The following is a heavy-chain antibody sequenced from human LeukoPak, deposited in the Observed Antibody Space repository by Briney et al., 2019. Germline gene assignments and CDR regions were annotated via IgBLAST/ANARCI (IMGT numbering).Heavy chain of an antibody. V-gene: IGHV3-64*01. D-gene: IGHD1-26*01. CDR2: ISSNGGST. Sequence: GGSLRLSCAASGFTFSSYAMHWVRQAPGKGLEYVSAISSNGGSTYYANSVKGRFTISRDNSKNTLYLQMGSLRAEDMAVYYCARDYSGSYWGFDYWGQGTLVTVSS. J-gene: IGHJ4*02. CDR1: GFTFSSYA. CDR3: ARDYSGSYWGFDY.